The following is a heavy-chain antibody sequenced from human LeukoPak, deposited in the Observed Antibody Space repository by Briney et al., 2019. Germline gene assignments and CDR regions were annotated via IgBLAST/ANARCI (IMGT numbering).Heavy chain of an antibody. CDR2: IGTGNGAT. J-gene: IGHJ4*02. D-gene: IGHD3-22*01. V-gene: IGHV1-3*03. Sequence: GASVRISCKASGYTFTHHNIHWVRQAPGQGLEWMGWIGTGNGATKYSQEFQGRVTITRDTSANTAYMELSSLRSQDTAVYYCAREVKYDSGGYYYAYWGQGTLVTVSS. CDR3: AREVKYDSGGYYYAY. CDR1: GYTFTHHN.